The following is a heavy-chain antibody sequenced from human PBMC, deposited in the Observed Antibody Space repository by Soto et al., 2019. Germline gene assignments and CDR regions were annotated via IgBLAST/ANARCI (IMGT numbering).Heavy chain of an antibody. CDR1: GGSISSSSYH. J-gene: IGHJ6*02. V-gene: IGHV4-39*01. CDR2: IYYSGST. D-gene: IGHD2-21*02. Sequence: SDTLSLTCTVSGGSISSSSYHWGWIRQPPGKWMEWIGSIYYSGSTYYNPSLKSLVSISLDTSKNQFSLNLNSVTAADTAEYYCARHRTVRYYCYYGMDVWAQVTTVTMS. CDR3: ARHRTVRYYCYYGMDV.